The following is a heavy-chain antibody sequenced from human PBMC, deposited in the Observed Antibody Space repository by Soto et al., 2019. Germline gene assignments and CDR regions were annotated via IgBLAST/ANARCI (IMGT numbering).Heavy chain of an antibody. D-gene: IGHD3-9*01. Sequence: QVQLVESGGGVVQPGRSLRLSCAASGFTFSSYGMHWVRQAPGKGLEWVAVISYDGSNKYYADSVKGRFTISRDNSKNTLYLQMNSLRAEDTAVYYCAKDLSGGYFDWLSPYYYYYGMDVWGQGTTVTVSS. CDR2: ISYDGSNK. CDR3: AKDLSGGYFDWLSPYYYYYGMDV. J-gene: IGHJ6*02. V-gene: IGHV3-30*18. CDR1: GFTFSSYG.